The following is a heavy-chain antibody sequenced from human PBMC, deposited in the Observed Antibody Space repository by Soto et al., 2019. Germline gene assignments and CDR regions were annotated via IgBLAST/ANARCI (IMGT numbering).Heavy chain of an antibody. CDR3: ARDYDVNTALDYWYFDL. V-gene: IGHV4-4*07. CDR2: IYPSGRT. J-gene: IGHJ2*01. Sequence: LSLTCTVSGGSIRNYYWAWIRQSAGKGLEWIGRIYPSGRTHYNPSLTGRVSMSIDTSKNQFSLRLTSVTAADTATYYCARDYDVNTALDYWYFDLWGRGTLVTVYS. CDR1: GGSIRNYY. D-gene: IGHD5-18*01.